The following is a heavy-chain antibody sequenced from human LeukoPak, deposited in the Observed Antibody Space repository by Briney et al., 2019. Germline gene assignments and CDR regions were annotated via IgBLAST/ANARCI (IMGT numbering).Heavy chain of an antibody. J-gene: IGHJ5*02. CDR3: ATVRLWVEPNWFDP. Sequence: GVSVKVSCKASGYTFTSYDINWVRQATGQGLEWMGWLNSNSGNTGYAQKFQGRVTMTRNTSISTAYMELSSLRSEDTAVYYCATVRLWVEPNWFDPWGQGTLVTVSS. CDR1: GYTFTSYD. D-gene: IGHD1-26*01. V-gene: IGHV1-8*01. CDR2: LNSNSGNT.